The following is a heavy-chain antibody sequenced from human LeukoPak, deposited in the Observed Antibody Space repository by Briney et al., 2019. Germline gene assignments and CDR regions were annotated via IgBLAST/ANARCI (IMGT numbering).Heavy chain of an antibody. CDR3: AREAIYDFWSGWKYYYYMDV. D-gene: IGHD3-3*01. Sequence: GGSLRLSCAASGFTFSSYGMHWVRQAPGKGLEWVAFIRYDGSNKYYADSVKGRFTISRDNSKNTLYLQMNSLRAEDTAVYYCAREAIYDFWSGWKYYYYMDVWGKGTTVTVSS. CDR2: IRYDGSNK. J-gene: IGHJ6*03. V-gene: IGHV3-30*02. CDR1: GFTFSSYG.